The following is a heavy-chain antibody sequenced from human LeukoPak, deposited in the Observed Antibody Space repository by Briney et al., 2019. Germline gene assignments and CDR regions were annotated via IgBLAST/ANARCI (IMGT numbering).Heavy chain of an antibody. J-gene: IGHJ4*02. D-gene: IGHD6-6*01. CDR2: IYYSGST. CDR3: ARVDPDSSSTLEVFDY. CDR1: GGSISSYY. Sequence: SETLSLTCTVSGGSISSYYWSWIRQPPGQGLEWIGYIYYSGSTNYNPSLKSRVTISVDTSKNQFSLKLSSVTAADTAVYYCARVDPDSSSTLEVFDYWGQGTLVTVSS. V-gene: IGHV4-59*01.